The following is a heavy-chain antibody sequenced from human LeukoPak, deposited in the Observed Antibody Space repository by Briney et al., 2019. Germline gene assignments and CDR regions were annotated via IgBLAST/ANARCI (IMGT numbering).Heavy chain of an antibody. D-gene: IGHD3-10*02. CDR1: GGSFSGYY. V-gene: IGHV3-11*04. Sequence: LSLTCAVYGGSFSGYYWGWIRQPPGKGLEGVSYISSSGSTIYYADSVKGRFTISRDNAKNSLYLQMNSLRAEDTAVYYCAELGITMIGGVWGKGTTVTISS. J-gene: IGHJ6*04. CDR3: AELGITMIGGV. CDR2: ISSSGSTI.